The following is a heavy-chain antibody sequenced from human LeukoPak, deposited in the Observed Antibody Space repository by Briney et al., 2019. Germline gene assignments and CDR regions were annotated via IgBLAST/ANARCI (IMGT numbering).Heavy chain of an antibody. V-gene: IGHV4-4*07. CDR3: ARGEDFVVVPAAAFDY. CDR1: GGSISSYY. CDR2: IYTSGST. D-gene: IGHD2-2*01. J-gene: IGHJ4*02. Sequence: SETLSLTCTVSGGSISSYYWSWIRQPAGKGLEWIGRIYTSGSTNYNPSLKSRVTISVDKSKNQFSLKLNSVAAADTAVYYCARGEDFVVVPAAAFDYWGQGTLVTVSS.